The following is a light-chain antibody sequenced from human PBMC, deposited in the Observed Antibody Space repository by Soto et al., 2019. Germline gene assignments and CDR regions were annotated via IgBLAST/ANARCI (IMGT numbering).Light chain of an antibody. Sequence: DAVLTQSPLSLPVTLGQPASISCRSSESLVNSAGNTYLNWFHQRPGQSPRRLIYKVSNRESGVPDRFSGSGSGTDFTLKISRVEAEDVGVYYCIYSAHWPWTFGQGTKVEIK. J-gene: IGKJ1*01. V-gene: IGKV2-30*01. CDR2: KVS. CDR1: ESLVNSAGNTY. CDR3: IYSAHWPWT.